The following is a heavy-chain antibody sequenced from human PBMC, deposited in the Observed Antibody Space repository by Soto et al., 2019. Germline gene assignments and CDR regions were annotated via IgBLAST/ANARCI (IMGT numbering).Heavy chain of an antibody. V-gene: IGHV4-30-4*01. CDR2: IYYSGST. CDR1: GGSVSSGDYY. D-gene: IGHD3-22*01. Sequence: SSETLSLTCTVSGGSVSSGDYYWSWIRQPPGKGLEWIGYIYYSGSTYYNPSLKSRVSISVDMSKNHFSLKLSSVTAADTAVYYCARAYDFSGYFDYWGQGTLVTVSS. J-gene: IGHJ4*02. CDR3: ARAYDFSGYFDY.